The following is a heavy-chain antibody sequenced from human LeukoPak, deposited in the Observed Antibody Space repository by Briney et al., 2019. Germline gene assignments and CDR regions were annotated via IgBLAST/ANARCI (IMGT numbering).Heavy chain of an antibody. V-gene: IGHV4-34*01. CDR1: GGSFSSYY. CDR2: INHSGST. Sequence: SETLSLTCAVYGGSFSSYYWNWIRQPPGKGLEWIGEINHSGSTNYNPSLKSRVTISVDTSKNQFSLKLSSVTAADTAVYYCASSTILLNTVTTRWGQGTLVTVSS. J-gene: IGHJ4*02. CDR3: ASSTILLNTVTTR. D-gene: IGHD4-17*01.